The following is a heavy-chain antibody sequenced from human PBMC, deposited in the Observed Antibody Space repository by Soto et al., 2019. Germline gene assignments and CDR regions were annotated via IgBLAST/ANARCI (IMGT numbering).Heavy chain of an antibody. Sequence: ETLSLTCTVSGGSISSSGYYWVWIRQPPGKGLEWVSAISGSGGSTCYADSVKGRFTISRDNSKNTLYLQMNSLRAEDTAVYYCARGDYYDSSGPFSDAFDIWGQGTMVTVSS. V-gene: IGHV3-23*01. CDR1: GGSISSSGYY. CDR2: ISGSGGST. D-gene: IGHD3-22*01. CDR3: ARGDYYDSSGPFSDAFDI. J-gene: IGHJ3*02.